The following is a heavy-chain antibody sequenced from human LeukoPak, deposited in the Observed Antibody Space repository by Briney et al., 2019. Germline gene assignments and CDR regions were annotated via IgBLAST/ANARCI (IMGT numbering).Heavy chain of an antibody. CDR2: ISRDGGTT. CDR1: GFTFSSYA. D-gene: IGHD6-19*01. J-gene: IGHJ3*02. CDR3: ARESSSGWYDAFDI. Sequence: PGGSLRLSCAASGFTFSSYAMSWVRQAPGKGLVWVSRISRDGGTTTYADYVKGRFTISRDNAKNTVYLQMNSLRAEDTAVYYCARESSSGWYDAFDIWGQGTMVTVSS. V-gene: IGHV3-74*01.